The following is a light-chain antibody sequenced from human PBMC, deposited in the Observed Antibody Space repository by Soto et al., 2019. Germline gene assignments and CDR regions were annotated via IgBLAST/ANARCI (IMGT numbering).Light chain of an antibody. CDR3: CSYAGSYTYV. Sequence: QSALTQPRSVSGSPGQSVTISCTGTSSDVGGYNYVSWYQQHPGKAPKLMIYDVNKRPSGVPDRFSGSKSGNTASLTISWLQAEDEADYYCCSYAGSYTYVFGTGTKLTVL. J-gene: IGLJ1*01. CDR1: SSDVGGYNY. CDR2: DVN. V-gene: IGLV2-11*01.